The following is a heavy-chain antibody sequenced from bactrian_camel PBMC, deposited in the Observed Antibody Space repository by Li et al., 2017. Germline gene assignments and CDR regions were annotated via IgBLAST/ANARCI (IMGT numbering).Heavy chain of an antibody. CDR2: IESDGST. J-gene: IGHJ6*01. CDR1: GYIPSYYC. V-gene: IGHV3S53*01. D-gene: IGHD3*01. Sequence: HVQLVESGGGSVQAGGSLRLSCAPIGYIPSYYCMAWFRQAPGKEREAVAGIESDGSTLYADFVKGRFTISKDNAKDTLFLQMYSLNLEDTAMYYCAADPGYCGLSGRLKGDFLYWGQGTQVTVS. CDR3: AADPGYCGLSGRLKGDFLY.